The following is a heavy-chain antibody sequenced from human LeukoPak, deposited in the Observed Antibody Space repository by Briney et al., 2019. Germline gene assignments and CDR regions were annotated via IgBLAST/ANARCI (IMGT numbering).Heavy chain of an antibody. CDR3: ARSNWPYYFDY. J-gene: IGHJ4*02. D-gene: IGHD1-1*01. CDR1: EFTFSNYW. Sequence: GGSLRLSCAASEFTFSNYWMHWVRHAPGKGVVWVSCITGDGSSTKYADSVKARFTISRDNAKNTLYLQVNSLRAEDTAVYYCARSNWPYYFDYWGQGALVTVSS. V-gene: IGHV3-74*01. CDR2: ITGDGSST.